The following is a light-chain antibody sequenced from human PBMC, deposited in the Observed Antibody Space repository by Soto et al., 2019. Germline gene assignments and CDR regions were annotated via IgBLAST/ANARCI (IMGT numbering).Light chain of an antibody. CDR1: SSDIGAYNF. CDR2: DVN. CDR3: TSWTTSTTMI. J-gene: IGLJ2*01. V-gene: IGLV2-14*03. Sequence: QSALTQPASVSGSPGQSSTISFTGTSSDIGAYNFVSWYQQHPGKAPKLMLYDVNIRPSGVSNRFSGSKSGNTASLTISGLQAEDEADYCCTSWTTSTTMIFGGGIKVTVL.